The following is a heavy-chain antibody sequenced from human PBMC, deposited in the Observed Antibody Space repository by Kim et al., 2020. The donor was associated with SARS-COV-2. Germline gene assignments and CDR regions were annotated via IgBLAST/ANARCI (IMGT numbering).Heavy chain of an antibody. CDR3: ARAHSSDWYMNAFDV. V-gene: IGHV1-2*02. CDR2: INPYSGDT. CDR1: GYIFTDDF. J-gene: IGHJ3*01. D-gene: IGHD6-19*01. Sequence: ASVKVSCKASGYIFTDDFIHWVRQAPGQGLESMGWINPYSGDTYFDQKFQGRVTLTGDTSISTAYMEIRGLRSDDTALYFCARAHSSDWYMNAFDVWGQG.